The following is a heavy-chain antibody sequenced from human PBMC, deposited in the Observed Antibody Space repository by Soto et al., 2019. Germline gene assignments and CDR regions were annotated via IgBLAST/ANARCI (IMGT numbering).Heavy chain of an antibody. D-gene: IGHD2-2*01. CDR2: INAGNGNT. CDR3: ARGFGKDIVLVPAARDYYGMDV. J-gene: IGHJ6*02. CDR1: GYTFTSYA. Sequence: ASVKVSCKASGYTFTSYAMHWVRQAPGQRLEWMGWINAGNGNTKYSQKFQGRVTITRDTSASTAYMELSSLRSEDTAVYYCARGFGKDIVLVPAARDYYGMDVWGQGTTVTVSS. V-gene: IGHV1-3*01.